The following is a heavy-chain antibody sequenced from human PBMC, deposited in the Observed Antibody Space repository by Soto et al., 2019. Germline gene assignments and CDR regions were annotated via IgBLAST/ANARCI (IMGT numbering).Heavy chain of an antibody. J-gene: IGHJ4*02. V-gene: IGHV3-23*01. D-gene: IGHD3-16*01. Sequence: GGSLRLSCAASGFTFSSYAMSWVRQAPGKGLEWVSAISGSGGSTYYADSVKGRFTISRDNSKNTLYLQMNSLRAEDTAVYYCAKGTLGEPRTNRFDYWGQGTLVTVSS. CDR2: ISGSGGST. CDR1: GFTFSSYA. CDR3: AKGTLGEPRTNRFDY.